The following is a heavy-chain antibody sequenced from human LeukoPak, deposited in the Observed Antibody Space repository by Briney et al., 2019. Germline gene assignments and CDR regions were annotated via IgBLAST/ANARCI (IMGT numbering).Heavy chain of an antibody. J-gene: IGHJ3*02. CDR2: ISGSGGST. V-gene: IGHV3-23*01. Sequence: GGSPRLSCAASGFTFSSYAMSWVRQAPGKGLEWVSAISGSGGSTYYADSVKGRFTISRDNSKNTLYLQMNSLRAEDTAVYYCAKEDMITFGGVIVRGAFDIWGQGTMVTVSS. D-gene: IGHD3-16*02. CDR3: AKEDMITFGGVIVRGAFDI. CDR1: GFTFSSYA.